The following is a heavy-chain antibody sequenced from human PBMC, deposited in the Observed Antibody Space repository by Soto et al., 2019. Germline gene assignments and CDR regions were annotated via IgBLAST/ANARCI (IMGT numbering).Heavy chain of an antibody. J-gene: IGHJ6*02. V-gene: IGHV4-4*07. CDR2: IYTSGST. Sequence: SETLSLTCTVSGGSISSYYWSWIRQPAGKGREWIGRIYTSGSTNYNPSLKSRVTMSVDTSKNQFSLKLSSVTAADTAVYYCARDRYDYVWGSYRLPRNMGMDVWGQGTTVTVSS. CDR1: GGSISSYY. CDR3: ARDRYDYVWGSYRLPRNMGMDV. D-gene: IGHD3-16*02.